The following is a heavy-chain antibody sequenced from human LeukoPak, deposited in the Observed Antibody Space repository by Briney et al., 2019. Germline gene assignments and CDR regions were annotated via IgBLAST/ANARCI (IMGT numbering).Heavy chain of an antibody. J-gene: IGHJ4*02. Sequence: SETLSLTCTVSGDSISSSNWWSWVRQPPGKGLEWIGEIYYSGSTNYNPSLKSRVTISVDKSKNQFSLKLSSVTAADTSVYYCAREIAARIDYWGQGTLVTVSS. D-gene: IGHD6-25*01. V-gene: IGHV4-4*02. CDR3: AREIAARIDY. CDR1: GDSISSSNW. CDR2: IYYSGST.